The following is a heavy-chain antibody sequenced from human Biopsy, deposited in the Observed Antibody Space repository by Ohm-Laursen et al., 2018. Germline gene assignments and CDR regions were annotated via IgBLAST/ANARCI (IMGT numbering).Heavy chain of an antibody. J-gene: IGHJ4*02. V-gene: IGHV1-18*01. CDR3: ARDGKYDSRGY. CDR2: IGGDNGDT. D-gene: IGHD3-22*01. Sequence: ASVKVSCKTSGYTFISFGITWVRQAPGQGLEWVGYIGGDNGDTKYAQKFQGRVTMTTDTSTSTAYMELRSLRSDDTAFYYCARDGKYDSRGYWGPGTLVTVSS. CDR1: GYTFISFG.